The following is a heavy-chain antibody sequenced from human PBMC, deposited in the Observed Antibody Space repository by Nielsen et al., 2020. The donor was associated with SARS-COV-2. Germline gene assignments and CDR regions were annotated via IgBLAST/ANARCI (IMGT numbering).Heavy chain of an antibody. CDR2: INHSGST. CDR1: GGSFSGYY. V-gene: IGHV4-34*01. J-gene: IGHJ6*02. Sequence: SETLSLTCAVYGGSFSGYYWSWIRQPPGKGLEWIGEINHSGSTNYNPSLKSRVTISVDTSKNQFSLKLSSVTAADTAVYYCARTTYCSSTSCYVPHYYYYYGMDVWGQGTTVTVSS. CDR3: ARTTYCSSTSCYVPHYYYYYGMDV. D-gene: IGHD2-2*01.